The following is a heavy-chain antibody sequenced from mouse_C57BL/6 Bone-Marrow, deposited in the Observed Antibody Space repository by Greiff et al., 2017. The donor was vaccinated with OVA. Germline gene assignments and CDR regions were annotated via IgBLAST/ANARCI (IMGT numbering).Heavy chain of an antibody. CDR3: ARSAYYYGSRGGFAY. D-gene: IGHD1-1*01. J-gene: IGHJ3*01. CDR2: IYPGSGST. CDR1: GYTFTSYW. Sequence: VQLQQSGAELVKPGASVKMSCKASGYTFTSYWITWVKQRPGQGLEWIGDIYPGSGSTNYNEKFKSKATLTVDTSSSTAYMQLSSLTSEDSAVYYCARSAYYYGSRGGFAYWGQGTLVTVSA. V-gene: IGHV1-55*01.